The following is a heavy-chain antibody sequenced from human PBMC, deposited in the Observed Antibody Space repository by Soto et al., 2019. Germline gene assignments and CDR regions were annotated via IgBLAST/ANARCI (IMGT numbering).Heavy chain of an antibody. CDR3: PKLSCTSSTCFFIGWFDP. CDR1: GDSISGRASF. D-gene: IGHD2-2*01. V-gene: IGHV4-30-4*03. J-gene: IGHJ5*02. Sequence: QVQLQESGPGLVQPSETLSLTFTVSGDSISGRASFWSWIRQPPVKGLEWIANVYYSGSSYYNPSLKSRLTISVGTTKSQYSLQLKSLTAADTAVHYCPKLSCTSSTCFFIGWFDPWGQGTLVTVSS. CDR2: VYYSGSS.